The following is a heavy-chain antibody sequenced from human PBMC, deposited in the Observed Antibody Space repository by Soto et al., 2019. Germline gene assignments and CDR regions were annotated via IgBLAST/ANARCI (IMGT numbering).Heavy chain of an antibody. CDR3: AREYSGYDYHWFDP. Sequence: GGSLRLSCAASGFTFSSYSMNWVRQAPGKGLEWVSYISSSSSTIYYAESVKGRFTISRDNAKNSLYLQMNSLRAEDTAVYYCAREYSGYDYHWFDPWGQGTLVTVSS. CDR1: GFTFSSYS. CDR2: ISSSSSTI. D-gene: IGHD5-12*01. J-gene: IGHJ5*02. V-gene: IGHV3-48*01.